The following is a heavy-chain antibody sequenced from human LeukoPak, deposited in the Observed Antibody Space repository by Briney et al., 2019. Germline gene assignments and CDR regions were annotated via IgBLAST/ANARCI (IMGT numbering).Heavy chain of an antibody. CDR1: GFTFSSYS. CDR3: ARLYYDSSGSHFDY. J-gene: IGHJ4*02. CDR2: ISSSSYI. V-gene: IGHV3-21*01. Sequence: KPGGSLRLSCAASGFTFSSYSMNWVRQAPVKVLEWVSSISSSSYIYYADSVKGRFTISRDNAKNSLYLQMNSLRAEDTAVYYCARLYYDSSGSHFDYWGQGTLVSVSS. D-gene: IGHD3-22*01.